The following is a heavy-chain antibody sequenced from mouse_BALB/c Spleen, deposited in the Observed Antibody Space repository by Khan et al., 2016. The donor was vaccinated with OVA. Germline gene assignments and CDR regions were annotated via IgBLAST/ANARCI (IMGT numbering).Heavy chain of an antibody. CDR3: ARKNGSDFDY. J-gene: IGHJ2*01. CDR2: INPHIGET. CDR1: GYSFTGYF. Sequence: IQLVQSGPELVKPGASVKISSKASGYSFTGYFMNWVMQSHGKSLEWIGRINPHIGETFYNQKFKDKATLTVDESSRTAHMELRSLASEDSAVYYCARKNGSDFDYWGQGTTLTVSS. V-gene: IGHV1-20*02. D-gene: IGHD1-1*01.